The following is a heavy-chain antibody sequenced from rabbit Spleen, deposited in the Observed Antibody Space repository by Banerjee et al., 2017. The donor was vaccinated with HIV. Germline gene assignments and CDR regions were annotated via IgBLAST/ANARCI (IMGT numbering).Heavy chain of an antibody. Sequence: QSLEESGGDLVKPGASLTLTCTASGFSFSSSDYMCWVRQAPGKGLEWIACIAGDSSGFTYSATWAKGRFTISKTSSTTVTLQMTSLTVADTATYFCARDPGSSFSSYGMDLWGPGTLVTVS. J-gene: IGHJ6*01. V-gene: IGHV1S40*01. CDR3: ARDPGSSFSSYGMDL. CDR2: IAGDSSGFT. CDR1: GFSFSSSDY. D-gene: IGHD3-1*01.